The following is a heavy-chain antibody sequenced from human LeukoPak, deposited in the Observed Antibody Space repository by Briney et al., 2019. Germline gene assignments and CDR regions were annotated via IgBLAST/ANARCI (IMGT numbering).Heavy chain of an antibody. Sequence: SETLSLTCTVSGGSISSGDYYWSWIRQPPGKGLEWIGYIYYSGSTYYNPSLKSRVTISVDTSKNQFSLKLSSVTAADTAVYYCARVSSSPSDYDFWSGYYSFDYWGQGTLVTVSS. D-gene: IGHD3-3*01. CDR3: ARVSSSPSDYDFWSGYYSFDY. CDR1: GGSISSGDYY. V-gene: IGHV4-30-4*02. CDR2: IYYSGST. J-gene: IGHJ4*02.